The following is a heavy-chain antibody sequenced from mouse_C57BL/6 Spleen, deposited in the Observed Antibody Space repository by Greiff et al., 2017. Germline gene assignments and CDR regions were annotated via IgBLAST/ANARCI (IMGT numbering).Heavy chain of an antibody. D-gene: IGHD2-3*01. CDR2: IYPGDGDT. J-gene: IGHJ4*01. CDR3: ARPYDGYYPDARDY. Sequence: VKLMESGPELVKPGASVKISCKASGYAFSSSWMNWVKQRPGKGLEWIGRIYPGDGDTNYNGKFKGKATLTADKSSSTAYMQLSSLTSEDSAVYFCARPYDGYYPDARDYWGQGTSVTVSS. V-gene: IGHV1-82*01. CDR1: GYAFSSSW.